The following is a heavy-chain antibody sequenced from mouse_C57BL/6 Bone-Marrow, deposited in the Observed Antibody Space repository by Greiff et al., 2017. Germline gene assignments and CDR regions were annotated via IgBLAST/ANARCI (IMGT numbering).Heavy chain of an antibody. J-gene: IGHJ2*01. CDR1: GFTFSSYG. CDR2: ISSGGSYT. CDR3: ARHGGYYVYYFDY. V-gene: IGHV5-6*01. D-gene: IGHD2-3*01. Sequence: EVHLVESGGDLVKPGGSLKLSCAASGFTFSSYGMSWVRQTPDKRLEWVATISSGGSYTYYPDSVQGRFTISRDNAKNTLYLQMSSLKSEDTAMYYCARHGGYYVYYFDYWGQGTTLTVSS.